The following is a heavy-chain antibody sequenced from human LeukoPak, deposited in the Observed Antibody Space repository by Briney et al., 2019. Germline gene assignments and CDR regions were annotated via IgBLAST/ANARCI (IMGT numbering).Heavy chain of an antibody. CDR2: FYYTGSI. V-gene: IGHV4-39*07. D-gene: IGHD5-18*01. J-gene: IGHJ4*02. CDR3: ARICCPGYSYGYVHYFDY. Sequence: SETLSLTCLVSGGSISSTSYYWGWIRQSPGRGLEWIGSFYYTGSIFDNRSLRSRVTISIDMSKNQFLLKLTSVTAADTAVYYCARICCPGYSYGYVHYFDYWGQGTLVTVSS. CDR1: GGSISSTSYY.